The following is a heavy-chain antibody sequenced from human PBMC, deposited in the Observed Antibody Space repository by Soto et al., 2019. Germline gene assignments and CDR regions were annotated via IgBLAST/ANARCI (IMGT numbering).Heavy chain of an antibody. CDR2: IIPIFGTE. CDR1: GGTFSSYA. CDR3: ARRERGLELPSIVYGMDV. V-gene: IGHV1-69*06. J-gene: IGHJ6*02. Sequence: SSVKVSCKASGGTFSSYAISWVLQAPGQGLEWVGGIIPIFGTENYAQKFQGRVTITADKSTSTAYMELSSLRSEDKAVYYYARRERGLELPSIVYGMDVWGQGTTVTVSS. D-gene: IGHD1-7*01.